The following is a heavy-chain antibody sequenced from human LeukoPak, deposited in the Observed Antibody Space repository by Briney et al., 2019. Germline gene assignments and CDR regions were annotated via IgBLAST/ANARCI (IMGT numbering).Heavy chain of an antibody. V-gene: IGHV3-30*02. CDR3: AKDRDYSNFVHYFFDY. Sequence: GGSLRLSCAASGFTFSTYAMHWVRQAPGKGLEWVAFIRYDGTNKYQADSVKGRFTISRDNSKNTLYLQMNSLRAEDTAVYYCAKDRDYSNFVHYFFDYWGQGTLVTVSS. J-gene: IGHJ4*02. D-gene: IGHD4-11*01. CDR1: GFTFSTYA. CDR2: IRYDGTNK.